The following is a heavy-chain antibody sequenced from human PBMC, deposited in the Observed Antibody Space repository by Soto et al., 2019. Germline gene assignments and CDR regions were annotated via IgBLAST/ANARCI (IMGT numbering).Heavy chain of an antibody. J-gene: IGHJ6*02. CDR2: IVVGSGNT. CDR3: ARVGYSSSWYRSQVYGMDV. Sequence: GASVKVSCKASGFTFTSSAVQWVRQARGQRLEWIGWIVVGSGNTNYAQKFQERVTITRDMSTSTAYLELSSLRSEDTAVYYCARVGYSSSWYRSQVYGMDVWGQGTTVTVSS. V-gene: IGHV1-58*01. CDR1: GFTFTSSA. D-gene: IGHD6-13*01.